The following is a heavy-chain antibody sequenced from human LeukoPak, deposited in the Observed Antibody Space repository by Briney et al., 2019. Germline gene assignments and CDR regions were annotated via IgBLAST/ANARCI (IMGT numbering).Heavy chain of an antibody. J-gene: IGHJ4*02. CDR2: ISYDGSNK. CDR3: AKGYCGGDCPFDY. V-gene: IGHV3-30*18. D-gene: IGHD2-21*01. CDR1: GFTFSSYG. Sequence: GGFLRLSCAASGFTFSSYGMHWVRQAPGKGLEWVAVISYDGSNKYYADSVKGRFTISRDNSKNTQYLQMNSLRAEDTAVYYCAKGYCGGDCPFDYWGQGTLVTVSS.